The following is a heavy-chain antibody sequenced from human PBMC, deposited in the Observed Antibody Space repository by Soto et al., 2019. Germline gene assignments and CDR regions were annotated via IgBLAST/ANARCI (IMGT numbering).Heavy chain of an antibody. CDR2: ISGSGGST. D-gene: IGHD3-10*01. CDR3: AKLKGWFGEIDY. Sequence: EVQLLESGGGLVQPGGSLRLSCAASGFTFSSYAMSWVRQAPGKGLEWVSAISGSGGSTYYADSVKGRFTISRDNSKNRLYLQMTSLRAEDTAVYYCAKLKGWFGEIDYWGQGTRVTVSS. CDR1: GFTFSSYA. V-gene: IGHV3-23*01. J-gene: IGHJ4*02.